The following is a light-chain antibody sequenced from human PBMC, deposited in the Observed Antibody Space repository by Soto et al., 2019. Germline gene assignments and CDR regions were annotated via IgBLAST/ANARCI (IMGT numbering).Light chain of an antibody. Sequence: EIVLTQSPGTLSLSPGERATLSCRASQSVSSSYLAWYQQKPGQAPRLLIYCASSRATGIPDRFSGSGSGTDFTHTIIILEPEDFAVYYCQQYGSSPSYTFGQGTKLEIK. CDR3: QQYGSSPSYT. CDR1: QSVSSSY. V-gene: IGKV3-20*01. CDR2: CAS. J-gene: IGKJ2*01.